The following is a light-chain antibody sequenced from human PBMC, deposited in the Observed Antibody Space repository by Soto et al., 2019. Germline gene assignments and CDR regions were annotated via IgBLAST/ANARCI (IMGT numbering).Light chain of an antibody. V-gene: IGLV1-40*01. CDR3: QSYDSSQSGVV. CDR2: GNS. CDR1: SSNIGAGYD. J-gene: IGLJ2*01. Sequence: QSVLTQPPSVSGDPGQRITISCTGSSSNIGAGYDVHWYQQLPGTAPKLLIYGNSNRPSGVPDRFSGSKSGTSASLAITGLEAEDEDDYYCQSYDSSQSGVVLGGGTKLTVL.